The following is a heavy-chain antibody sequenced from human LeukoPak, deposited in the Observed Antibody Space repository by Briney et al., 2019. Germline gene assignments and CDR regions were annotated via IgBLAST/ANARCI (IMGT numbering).Heavy chain of an antibody. D-gene: IGHD1-26*01. CDR2: IYNSGTT. Sequence: KPSETLSLTCTVSGGSISSQFWSWIRQPPGKGLEWIGNIYNSGTTNYNPSLESRVTISVDTSKNQLSLQLTSVTAADTAVYYCAGGIVGARYGWFDPWGQGTLVTVSS. J-gene: IGHJ5*02. V-gene: IGHV4-59*08. CDR1: GGSISSQF. CDR3: AGGIVGARYGWFDP.